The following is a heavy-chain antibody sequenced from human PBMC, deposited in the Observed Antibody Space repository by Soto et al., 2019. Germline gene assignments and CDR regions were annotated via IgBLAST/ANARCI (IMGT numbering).Heavy chain of an antibody. Sequence: QVQLVQSGAEVKKPGASVKVSCKASGYTFTSYAISWVRQATGQGLEWMGRISAHNGNTKYAEKLQGRVTMTTDTPTSTAYRDRRSLRYDDTAVYYCARHVNSGKFDYWGHGTRVTVSS. J-gene: IGHJ4*01. CDR3: ARHVNSGKFDY. CDR2: ISAHNGNT. CDR1: GYTFTSYA. V-gene: IGHV1-18*01. D-gene: IGHD3-10*01.